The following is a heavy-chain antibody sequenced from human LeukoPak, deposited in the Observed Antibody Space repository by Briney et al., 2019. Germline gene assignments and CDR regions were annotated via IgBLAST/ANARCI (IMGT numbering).Heavy chain of an antibody. V-gene: IGHV4-59*01. D-gene: IGHD3-9*01. CDR1: GGSISSYY. CDR2: IYYGGST. Sequence: SETLSLTCTVSGGSISSYYWSWIRQPPGKGLEWIGYIYYGGSTNYYPSLKSRVTMSVDTSKNQFSLKLSSVTAADTAVYYCARADFDWLNYFDFWGQGALVTVSS. CDR3: ARADFDWLNYFDF. J-gene: IGHJ4*02.